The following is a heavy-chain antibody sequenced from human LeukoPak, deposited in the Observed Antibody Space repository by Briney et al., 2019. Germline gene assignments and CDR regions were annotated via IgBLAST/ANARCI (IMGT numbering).Heavy chain of an antibody. CDR2: INPSGGST. J-gene: IGHJ3*02. CDR3: ASGRLRDAFDI. Sequence: GASVKVSCKPSGYTFTSYTMHWVRQAPGQGLEWMGIINPSGGSTSYAQKFQGRVTMTRDTSTSTVYMELSSLRSEDTAVYYCASGRLRDAFDIWGQGTMVTVSS. V-gene: IGHV1-46*01. D-gene: IGHD4-17*01. CDR1: GYTFTSYT.